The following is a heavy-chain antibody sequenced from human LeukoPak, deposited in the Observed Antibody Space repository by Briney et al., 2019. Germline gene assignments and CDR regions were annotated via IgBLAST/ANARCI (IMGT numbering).Heavy chain of an antibody. V-gene: IGHV1-46*01. Sequence: ASVKVSCKASGYTFTSYYMHWVRQAPGQGLEWMGIINPSGGSTSYAQKFQGRVTMTRDTSTSTVYMELSSLRSEDTAVYYCATVLYGDFQFDYWGQGTLVTVSS. J-gene: IGHJ4*02. D-gene: IGHD4-17*01. CDR1: GYTFTSYY. CDR2: INPSGGST. CDR3: ATVLYGDFQFDY.